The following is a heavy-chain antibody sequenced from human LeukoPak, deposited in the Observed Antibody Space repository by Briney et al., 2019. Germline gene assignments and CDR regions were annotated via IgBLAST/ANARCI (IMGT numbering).Heavy chain of an antibody. V-gene: IGHV4-59*07. D-gene: IGHD3-10*01. CDR2: IYYRGST. J-gene: IGHJ6*04. CDR3: ARAPYYYGSGNNGMDV. CDR1: GGPISRCY. Sequence: SVPLTLTCTLSGGPISRCYGSWLRQPPGKGLEGIGYIYYRGSTNYNPSLKSRVTISVDTSKNQFSLKLSSVTAADTAVYYCARAPYYYGSGNNGMDVWGKGTTVTVSS.